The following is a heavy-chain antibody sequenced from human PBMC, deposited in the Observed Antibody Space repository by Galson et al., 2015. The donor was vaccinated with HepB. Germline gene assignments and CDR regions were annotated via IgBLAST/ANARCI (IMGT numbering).Heavy chain of an antibody. CDR2: ISGYNGNT. D-gene: IGHD3-22*01. CDR1: GYTFTSYG. J-gene: IGHJ6*02. CDR3: ARDYDSSGYYRLYYYYGMDV. V-gene: IGHV1-18*04. Sequence: SVKVSCKASGYTFTSYGISWVRQAPGQGLEWMGWISGYNGNTNYAQKLQGRVTMTTDTSTSTAYMELRSLRSDDTAVYYCARDYDSSGYYRLYYYYGMDVWGQGTTVTVSS.